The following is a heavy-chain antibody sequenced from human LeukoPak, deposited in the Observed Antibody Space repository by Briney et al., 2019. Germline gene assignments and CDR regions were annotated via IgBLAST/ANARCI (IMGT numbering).Heavy chain of an antibody. J-gene: IGHJ4*02. CDR1: GFTVSSNF. CDR2: IYSIGST. D-gene: IGHD3-10*01. CDR3: VRDSDTLGFDL. Sequence: GGSLRLSCAAPGFTVSSNFMSWVRQAPGKGLEWVSVIYSIGSTYYADSVKGRFTISRDNSKNALYLQMNSLRAEDTAVYYCVRDSDTLGFDLWGQGTLVTVSS. V-gene: IGHV3-53*01.